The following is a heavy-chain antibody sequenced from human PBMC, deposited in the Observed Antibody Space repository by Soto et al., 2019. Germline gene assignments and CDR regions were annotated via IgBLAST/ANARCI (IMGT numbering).Heavy chain of an antibody. CDR1: GYTLTELS. V-gene: IGHV1-24*01. J-gene: IGHJ6*03. CDR2: FDPEDGET. CDR3: ATLGTDFWSRHEPYYYYYMDV. D-gene: IGHD3-3*01. Sequence: ASVKVSCKVSGYTLTELSMHWVRQAPGKGLEWMGGFDPEDGETIYAQKFQGRVTMTEDTSTDTAYMELSSLRSEDTAVYYCATLGTDFWSRHEPYYYYYMDVWGKGTTVTVSS.